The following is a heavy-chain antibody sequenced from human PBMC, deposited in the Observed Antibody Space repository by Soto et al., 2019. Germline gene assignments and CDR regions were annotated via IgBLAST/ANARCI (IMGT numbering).Heavy chain of an antibody. CDR2: INPSGGST. J-gene: IGHJ5*02. CDR3: ARDQRIAARFTDHNWFDP. CDR1: GYTFTSYY. D-gene: IGHD6-6*01. V-gene: IGHV1-46*01. Sequence: GASVKVYCKASGYTFTSYYMHWVRQAPGQGLEWMGIINPSGGSTSYAQKFQGRVTMTRDTSTSTVYMELSSLRSEDTAVYYCARDQRIAARFTDHNWFDPWGQGTLVTVSS.